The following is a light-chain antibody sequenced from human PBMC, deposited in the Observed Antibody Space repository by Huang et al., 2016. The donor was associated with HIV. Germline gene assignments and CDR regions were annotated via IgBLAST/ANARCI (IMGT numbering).Light chain of an antibody. Sequence: DIQMTHSPFSLSASVGDRVTITCQASQYINNYVNWYQQKPGKAPKLLSSDASKLETVVPSRFIGSGAGTDFTFTISSLQPEDIATYVCQQYHSLPLTFGGGTKVEIK. J-gene: IGKJ4*01. V-gene: IGKV1-33*01. CDR1: QYINNY. CDR2: DAS. CDR3: QQYHSLPLT.